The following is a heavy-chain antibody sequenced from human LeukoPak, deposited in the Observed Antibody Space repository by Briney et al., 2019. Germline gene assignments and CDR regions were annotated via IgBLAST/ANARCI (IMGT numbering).Heavy chain of an antibody. Sequence: PSETLSLTCTVSGGSISSSSYYWGWIRQPPGKGLEWIGSIYYSGSTYYNPSLKSRVTISVDTSKNQFSLKLSSVTAADTAVYYCARDRIAVAGFDYWGQGTLVTVSS. J-gene: IGHJ4*02. CDR2: IYYSGST. D-gene: IGHD6-19*01. V-gene: IGHV4-39*07. CDR1: GGSISSSSYY. CDR3: ARDRIAVAGFDY.